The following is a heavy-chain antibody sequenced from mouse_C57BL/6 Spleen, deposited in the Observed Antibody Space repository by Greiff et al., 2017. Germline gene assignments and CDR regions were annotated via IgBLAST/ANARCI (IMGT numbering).Heavy chain of an antibody. Sequence: EVQRVESGEGLVKPGGSLKLSCAASGFTFSSYAMSWVRQTPEKRLEWVAYISSGGDYIYYADTVKGRFTISRHNARNTLYLQMSSLKSEDTSMDYCTREILHQYYFDYWGQGTTLTVSS. V-gene: IGHV5-9-1*02. CDR3: TREILHQYYFDY. CDR1: GFTFSSYA. CDR2: ISSGGDYI. J-gene: IGHJ2*01. D-gene: IGHD1-1*01.